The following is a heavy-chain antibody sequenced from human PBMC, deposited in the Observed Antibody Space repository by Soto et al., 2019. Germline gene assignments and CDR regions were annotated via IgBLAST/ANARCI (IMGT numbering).Heavy chain of an antibody. Sequence: GGSLRLSCAASGFTFSGYAMSWVRQAPGKGLEWVSAISGSGHRTYYADSVKGRFTISRDNSKNTLYLQMNSLRAEDTAVYYCAKDSSGYYRPFDYWGQGTLVTVSS. D-gene: IGHD3-22*01. CDR2: ISGSGHRT. CDR1: GFTFSGYA. V-gene: IGHV3-23*01. CDR3: AKDSSGYYRPFDY. J-gene: IGHJ4*02.